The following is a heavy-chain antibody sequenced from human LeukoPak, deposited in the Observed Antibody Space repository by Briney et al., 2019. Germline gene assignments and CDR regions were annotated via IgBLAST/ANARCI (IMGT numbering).Heavy chain of an antibody. V-gene: IGHV1-8*01. D-gene: IGHD2-15*01. CDR1: GYTFTSYD. CDR3: ATRVVGYCSGGSCPGDAFDI. CDR2: MNPNSGNT. J-gene: IGHJ3*02. Sequence: GASVKVSCKASGYTFTSYDINWVRQATGQGLEWMGWMNPNSGNTGYAQKFQGRVTMTRNTSISTAYMELSSLRSEDTAVYYCATRVVGYCSGGSCPGDAFDIWGQGTMVTVSS.